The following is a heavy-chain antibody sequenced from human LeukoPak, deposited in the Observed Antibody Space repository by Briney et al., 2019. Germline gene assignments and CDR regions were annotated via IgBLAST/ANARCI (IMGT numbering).Heavy chain of an antibody. J-gene: IGHJ3*02. CDR1: GDSISSYY. Sequence: SETLSLTCTVSGDSISSYYWSWIRQHPGKGLEWIGYVYYSGSTYYNPSLKSRVTISVDTSKNQFSLKLSSVTAADTAVYYCARDPVTSTRTRPAFDIWGQGTMVTVSS. V-gene: IGHV4-31*02. CDR3: ARDPVTSTRTRPAFDI. CDR2: VYYSGST. D-gene: IGHD4-17*01.